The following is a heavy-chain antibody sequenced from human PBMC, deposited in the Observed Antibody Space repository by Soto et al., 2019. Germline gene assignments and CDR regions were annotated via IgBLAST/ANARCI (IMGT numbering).Heavy chain of an antibody. CDR1: GGSISSSNW. D-gene: IGHD1-26*01. CDR2: IYQNGST. V-gene: IGHV4-4*02. Sequence: QVQLQESGPGLVKPSGTLSLTCAVSGGSISSSNWWSWVRHPPGRGLEWIGEIYQNGSTNYNPSLKSRVIVAVAKSKNQFSLKLSSVTAADTAVSSCVRVIGSYYIGMDVWGQGTTGTVSS. J-gene: IGHJ6*02. CDR3: VRVIGSYYIGMDV.